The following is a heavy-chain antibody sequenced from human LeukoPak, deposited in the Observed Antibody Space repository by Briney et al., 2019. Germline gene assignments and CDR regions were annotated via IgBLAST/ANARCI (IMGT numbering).Heavy chain of an antibody. D-gene: IGHD1-26*01. CDR3: ARDPAAWDY. CDR2: TKEDGSEK. Sequence: GGSLRLSCAASGFSFSDYWMSWVRQAPGKGLEWVANTKEDGSEKYYLDSVKGRFTISRDNAKNSLYLQMNGLRAEDTALYYCARDPAAWDYWGQGTLVTVSS. V-gene: IGHV3-7*01. CDR1: GFSFSDYW. J-gene: IGHJ4*02.